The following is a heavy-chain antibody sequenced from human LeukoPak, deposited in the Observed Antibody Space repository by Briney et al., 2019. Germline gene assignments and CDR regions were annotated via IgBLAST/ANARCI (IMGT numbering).Heavy chain of an antibody. CDR3: ARDPPRTTAFDL. CDR2: INPKGDAT. J-gene: IGHJ3*01. V-gene: IGHV1-2*02. CDR1: GYIFTDYY. D-gene: IGHD1-1*01. Sequence: ASVKVSCKASGYIFTDYYLHWVRQAPGQGLEWMGWINPKGDATRYAQNFQGRVAMTWDTSISTAYMEVSRLTSDDTAMFYCARDPPRTTAFDLRGQGAMVNVAS.